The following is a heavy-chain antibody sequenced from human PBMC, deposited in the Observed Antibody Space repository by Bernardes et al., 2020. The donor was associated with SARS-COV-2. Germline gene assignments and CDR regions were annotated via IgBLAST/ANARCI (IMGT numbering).Heavy chain of an antibody. D-gene: IGHD3-10*01. J-gene: IGHJ6*02. CDR1: GFTFSSYA. CDR2: ISGSGGSK. V-gene: IGHV3-23*01. CDR3: ADGGHFYYYYYGMDV. Sequence: GGSLRLSCAASGFTFSSYAMSWVRQAPGKGLEWVSAISGSGGSKYYADSVKGRFTISRDNSKNTLYLQMNSLRAEDTAVYYCADGGHFYYYYYGMDVWGQGTTVTVSS.